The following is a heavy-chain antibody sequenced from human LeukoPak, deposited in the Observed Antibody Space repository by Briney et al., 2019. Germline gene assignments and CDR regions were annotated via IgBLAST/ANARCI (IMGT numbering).Heavy chain of an antibody. CDR1: GGTFSNYA. J-gene: IGHJ4*02. D-gene: IGHD1-26*01. CDR2: IIPVLDIV. Sequence: SVKVSCKPSGGTFSNYAFSWVRQAPGQGLEWMGRIIPVLDIVNYAQTFQGRLTISADKSTSTVYMELSSLKPEDSAMYYCARDKWEVHLFDYWGLGTLVTVSP. CDR3: ARDKWEVHLFDY. V-gene: IGHV1-69*04.